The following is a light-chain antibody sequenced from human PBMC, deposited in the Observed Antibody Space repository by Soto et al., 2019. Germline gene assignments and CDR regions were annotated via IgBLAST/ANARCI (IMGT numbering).Light chain of an antibody. J-gene: IGKJ1*01. V-gene: IGKV3-20*01. CDR2: GAS. CDR3: QQYGSSPLT. Sequence: VVMTLSPATLSVSPWEGATLSFRASRGISSNLAWYQQKPGQAPRLLIYGASSRATGIPDRFSGSGSGTDFTLTISRLEPEDFALYYCQQYGSSPLTFGQGTKVDIK. CDR1: RGISSN.